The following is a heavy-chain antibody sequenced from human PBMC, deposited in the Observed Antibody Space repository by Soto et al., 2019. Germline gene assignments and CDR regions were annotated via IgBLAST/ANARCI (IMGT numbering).Heavy chain of an antibody. Sequence: GESLKISCTASGFTFGDYAMSWVRQAPGKGLEWVGFIRSKAYGGTTEYAASVKGRFTISRDDSKSIAYLQMNSLKTEDTAVYYCTREGEGSSGYYYYGMDVWGQGTTVTVSS. CDR1: GFTFGDYA. CDR3: TREGEGSSGYYYYGMDV. J-gene: IGHJ6*02. V-gene: IGHV3-49*04. D-gene: IGHD6-19*01. CDR2: IRSKAYGGTT.